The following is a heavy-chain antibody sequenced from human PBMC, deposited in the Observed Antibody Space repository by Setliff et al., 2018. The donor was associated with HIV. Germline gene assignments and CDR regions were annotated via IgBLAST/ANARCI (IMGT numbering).Heavy chain of an antibody. D-gene: IGHD3-10*01. V-gene: IGHV4-38-2*01. CDR3: TRHPSRNAYNSGRFDP. Sequence: SETLSLTCAVSGYSINSVYFWGWVRQPPGRGLEWIGSCYHSGSTFQNPSLKTRVTISLDRSNNQFSLKLRSVTAADTAVYYCTRHPSRNAYNSGRFDPWGQGTLVTVSS. CDR2: CYHSGST. CDR1: GYSINSVYF. J-gene: IGHJ5*02.